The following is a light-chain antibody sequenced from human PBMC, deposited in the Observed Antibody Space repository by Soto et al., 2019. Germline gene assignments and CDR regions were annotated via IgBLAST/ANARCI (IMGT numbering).Light chain of an antibody. Sequence: EIVMTQSPGTLSVSPGERATLSSRASQSINKNLAWYQQKPGRAPRLLIYGVSTRASGIPARFSGSGSETEFTLTISSLQSEDFAVYYCQQYDNWPPYTFGQGTKVDIK. J-gene: IGKJ2*01. CDR3: QQYDNWPPYT. CDR1: QSINKN. CDR2: GVS. V-gene: IGKV3-15*01.